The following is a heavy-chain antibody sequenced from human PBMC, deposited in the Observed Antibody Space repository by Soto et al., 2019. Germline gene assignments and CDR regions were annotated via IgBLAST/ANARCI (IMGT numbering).Heavy chain of an antibody. CDR1: GYTFTSYA. CDR2: INAGNGNT. CDR3: ARDSFVVVVAETEGPGWFDH. V-gene: IGHV1-3*01. D-gene: IGHD2-15*01. Sequence: GASVKVSCKASGYTFTSYAMHWVRQAPGQRLEWMGWINAGNGNTKYSQKFQGRVTITRDTSASTAYMELSSLRSEDTAVYYCARDSFVVVVAETEGPGWFDHWGQGTMVTVSS. J-gene: IGHJ5*02.